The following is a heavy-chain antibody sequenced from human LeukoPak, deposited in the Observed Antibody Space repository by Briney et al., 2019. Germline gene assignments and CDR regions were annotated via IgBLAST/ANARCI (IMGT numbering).Heavy chain of an antibody. CDR3: ARDPEYYDFWSGYLSYFDY. V-gene: IGHV3-30*04. J-gene: IGHJ4*02. D-gene: IGHD3-3*01. CDR1: GFTFSSYA. Sequence: PGGSLRLSCAVSGFTFSSYAMHWVRQAPGKGLEWVAVISYDGSNKYYADSVKGRFTISRDNSKNTLYLQMNSLRAKDTAVYYCARDPEYYDFWSGYLSYFDYWGQGTLVTVSS. CDR2: ISYDGSNK.